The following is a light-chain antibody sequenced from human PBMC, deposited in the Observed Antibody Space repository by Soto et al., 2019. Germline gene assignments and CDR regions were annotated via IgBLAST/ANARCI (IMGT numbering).Light chain of an antibody. CDR2: GAS. Sequence: EIVMTQSPATLSVSPGXRAILSCRASQSVSRGLAWYQQKPGQAPRLLIYGASTRATGIPARFSGSGSGTEFTLTISRLQSEDLAVYYCQQYNNWPPITVGQGTRLESK. CDR3: QQYNNWPPIT. V-gene: IGKV3-15*01. CDR1: QSVSRG. J-gene: IGKJ5*01.